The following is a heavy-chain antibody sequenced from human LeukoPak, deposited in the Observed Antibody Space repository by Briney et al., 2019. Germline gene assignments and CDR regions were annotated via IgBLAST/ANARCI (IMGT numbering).Heavy chain of an antibody. D-gene: IGHD3-10*01. CDR1: GFSFSSYA. Sequence: GGSLRLSCAASGFSFSSYAMSWARQAPGKGLEWVSGISGSADSTYYADSVKGRFTISRDNSKNTLYLQMNSLRAEDTAVYYCAKGENYYALRHAFDIWGQGTMVTVSS. J-gene: IGHJ3*02. V-gene: IGHV3-23*01. CDR2: ISGSADST. CDR3: AKGENYYALRHAFDI.